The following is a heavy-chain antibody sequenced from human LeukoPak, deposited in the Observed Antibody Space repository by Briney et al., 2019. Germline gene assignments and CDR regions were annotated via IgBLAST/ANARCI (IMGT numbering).Heavy chain of an antibody. D-gene: IGHD3-9*01. CDR2: IGTAGDT. J-gene: IGHJ4*02. CDR1: GFTFSSYD. Sequence: GGSLRLSCAASGFTFSSYDMHWVRQATGKGLEWVSAIGTAGDTYYPGSVKGRFTISRENAKNSLYLQMNSLRAGDTAVYYCARVPYYDILTGYSDYWGQGTLVTVSS. V-gene: IGHV3-13*01. CDR3: ARVPYYDILTGYSDY.